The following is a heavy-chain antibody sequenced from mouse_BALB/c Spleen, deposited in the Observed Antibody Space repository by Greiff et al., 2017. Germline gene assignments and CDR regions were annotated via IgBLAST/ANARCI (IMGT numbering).Heavy chain of an antibody. J-gene: IGHJ4*01. CDR2: ISSGGGST. Sequence: EVQRVESGGGLVKPGGSLKLSCAASGFAFSSYDMSWVRQTPEKRLEWVAYISSGGGSTYYPDTVKGRFTISRDNAKNTLYLQMSSLKSEDTAMYYCARHCRYDGPYYAMDYWGQGTSVTVSS. CDR1: GFAFSSYD. D-gene: IGHD2-14*01. V-gene: IGHV5-12-1*01. CDR3: ARHCRYDGPYYAMDY.